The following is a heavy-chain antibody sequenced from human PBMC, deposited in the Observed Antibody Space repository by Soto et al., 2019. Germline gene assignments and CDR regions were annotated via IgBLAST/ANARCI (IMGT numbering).Heavy chain of an antibody. V-gene: IGHV3-30*03. CDR2: ISGDGINT. CDR3: ARGNLSFDFDS. CDR1: GFNFGFFG. Sequence: QIQLVESGGDVVQPGKSLRLSCAACGFNFGFFGMHWVRQAPGKGLEWVAFISGDGINTQYADSVRGRFTLSRDYSRKTMYLQMDSLRDEDTALYYCARGNLSFDFDSWGLGTLVTVSS. J-gene: IGHJ4*02. D-gene: IGHD1-26*01.